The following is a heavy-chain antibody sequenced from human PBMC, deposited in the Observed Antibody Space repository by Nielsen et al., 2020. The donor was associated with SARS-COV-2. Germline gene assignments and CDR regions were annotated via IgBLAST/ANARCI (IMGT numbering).Heavy chain of an antibody. V-gene: IGHV3-21*01. Sequence: GESLKISCAASGFTFSSYAMHWVRQAPGKGLEWVSSISSSSSYIYYADSVKGRFTISRDNSKNTLYLQMNSLRAEDTAVYYCARFAMPSEELLPLIDYWGQGTLVTVSS. CDR1: GFTFSSYA. D-gene: IGHD1-26*01. CDR2: ISSSSSYI. J-gene: IGHJ4*02. CDR3: ARFAMPSEELLPLIDY.